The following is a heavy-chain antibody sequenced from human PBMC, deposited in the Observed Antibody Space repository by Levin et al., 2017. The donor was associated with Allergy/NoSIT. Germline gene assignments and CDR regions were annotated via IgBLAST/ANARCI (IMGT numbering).Heavy chain of an antibody. CDR2: TYYRSRWLN. V-gene: IGHV6-1*01. J-gene: IGHJ4*02. CDR1: GDSVSSSSAA. CDR3: AKLSSNGYYYFDY. Sequence: SQTLSLTCANSGDSVSSSSAAWSWIRQSPSRGLEWLGRTYYRSRWLNDYAASVKSRITISPDTSKNQFSLQLNSVTPEDTAVYYCAKLSSNGYYYFDYWGQGTLVTVSS. D-gene: IGHD5-18*01.